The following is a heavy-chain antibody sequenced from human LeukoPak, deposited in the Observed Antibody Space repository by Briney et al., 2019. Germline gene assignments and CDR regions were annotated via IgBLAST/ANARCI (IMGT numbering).Heavy chain of an antibody. CDR2: ISYDGSNK. CDR3: ARKMNGYSSSRSYFDY. V-gene: IGHV3-30-3*01. D-gene: IGHD6-13*01. Sequence: GRSLRLSCAASGFTFSSYAMHWVRQAPGKGLEWVAVISYDGSNKYYADSVKGRFTTSRDNSKNTLYLQMNSLRAEDTAVYYCARKMNGYSSSRSYFDYWGQGTLVTVSS. CDR1: GFTFSSYA. J-gene: IGHJ4*02.